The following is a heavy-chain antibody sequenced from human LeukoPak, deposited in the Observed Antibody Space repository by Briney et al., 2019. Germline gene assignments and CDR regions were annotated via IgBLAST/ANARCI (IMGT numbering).Heavy chain of an antibody. D-gene: IGHD2-2*01. J-gene: IGHJ4*02. V-gene: IGHV4-4*09. CDR3: AIGSSTSSTFDY. CDR2: IYTSGNT. Sequence: SETLSLTCIVSGGSVSSYYWSWVRQPPGKGLEWIGYIYTSGNTNYNPSLKSRVTISVDTSKNQFSLRLSSVTAADTAVYYCAIGSSTSSTFDYWGQGTLVTVSS. CDR1: GGSVSSYY.